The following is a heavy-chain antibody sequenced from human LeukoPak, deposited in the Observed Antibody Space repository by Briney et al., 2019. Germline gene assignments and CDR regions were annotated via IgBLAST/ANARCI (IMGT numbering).Heavy chain of an antibody. V-gene: IGHV3-23*01. D-gene: IGHD3-10*01. Sequence: GGSLRLSCAASGFTFSSYGMSWVRQAPGKGLEWVSAISGSGGSTYYADSVKGRFTISRDNSKNTLYLQMNSLRAEDTAVYYCAKVTYYYGSGSYVYYYYYYYMDVWGKGTTVTVSS. CDR3: AKVTYYYGSGSYVYYYYYYYMDV. CDR2: ISGSGGST. CDR1: GFTFSSYG. J-gene: IGHJ6*03.